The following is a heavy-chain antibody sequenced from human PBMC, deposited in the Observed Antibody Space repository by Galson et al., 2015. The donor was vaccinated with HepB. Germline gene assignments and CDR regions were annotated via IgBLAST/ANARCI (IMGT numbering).Heavy chain of an antibody. D-gene: IGHD3-3*01. Sequence: SLRLSCAASGFTFSSYAMHWVRQAPGKGLEWVAVISYNGSNKYYADSVKGRFTISRDNSKNTLYLQMNSLRAEDTAVYYCAKDSDYDFWSGYHIGDYYYYYYMDVWGKGTTVTVSS. CDR2: ISYNGSNK. CDR1: GFTFSSYA. J-gene: IGHJ6*03. CDR3: AKDSDYDFWSGYHIGDYYYYYYMDV. V-gene: IGHV3-30-3*01.